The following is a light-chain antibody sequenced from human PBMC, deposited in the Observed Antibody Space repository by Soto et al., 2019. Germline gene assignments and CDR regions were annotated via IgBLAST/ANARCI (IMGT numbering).Light chain of an antibody. CDR2: GAS. CDR1: QSVSSN. J-gene: IGKJ1*01. Sequence: EIVMTQSPATLSVSPGERVPLSCRASQSVSSNLAWYQQKPGQAPRLLIYGASTRATGIPARFSGSGSGTEFTLTISSLQSEDFAVYYCQQYNNWRTFGQGTKVDI. V-gene: IGKV3-15*01. CDR3: QQYNNWRT.